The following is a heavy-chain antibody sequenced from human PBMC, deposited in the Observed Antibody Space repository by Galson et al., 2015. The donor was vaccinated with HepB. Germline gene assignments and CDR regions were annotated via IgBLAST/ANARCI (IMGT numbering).Heavy chain of an antibody. D-gene: IGHD3-10*01. CDR3: ARDLSYGSGRSWFDP. CDR2: IYSGGST. CDR1: GFTVSSNY. V-gene: IGHV3-66*01. J-gene: IGHJ5*02. Sequence: SLRLSCAASGFTVSSNYMSWVRQAPGKGLEWVSVIYSGGSTYYADSVKGRFTISRDNSKNTLYLQMNSLRAEDTAVYYCARDLSYGSGRSWFDPWGQGTLVTVSS.